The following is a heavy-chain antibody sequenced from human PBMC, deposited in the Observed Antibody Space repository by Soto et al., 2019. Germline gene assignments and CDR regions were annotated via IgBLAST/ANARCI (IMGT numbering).Heavy chain of an antibody. CDR3: ARGRSHWDIVLVPAASNGWFDP. V-gene: IGHV1-69*12. Sequence: QVQLVQSGAEVKKPGSSVKVSCKASGGTFSSYAISWVRQAPGQGLEWMGGIIPIFGTANYAQKFQGRVTITADESTSTAYMELSSLRSEDTAVYYCARGRSHWDIVLVPAASNGWFDPWGQGTLVTVSS. D-gene: IGHD2-2*01. CDR1: GGTFSSYA. CDR2: IIPIFGTA. J-gene: IGHJ5*02.